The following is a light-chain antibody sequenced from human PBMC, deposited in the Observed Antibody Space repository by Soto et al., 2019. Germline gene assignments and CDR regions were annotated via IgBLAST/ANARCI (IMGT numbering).Light chain of an antibody. V-gene: IGKV1-5*01. CDR1: QSISTW. CDR2: DAS. J-gene: IGKJ1*01. CDR3: QHYYNYPWT. Sequence: DIQMTQSPSSLSASVGDRVSITCRASQSISTWLAWYQQQPGGAPRLLIYDASSLQSGVPPRFSGNGSGTEFTLTISSLQPDDFSSYYCQHYYNYPWTFGQGTKVDIK.